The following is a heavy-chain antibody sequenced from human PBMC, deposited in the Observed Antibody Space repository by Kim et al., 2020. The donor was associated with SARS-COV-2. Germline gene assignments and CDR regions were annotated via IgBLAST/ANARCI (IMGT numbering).Heavy chain of an antibody. CDR2: IEKNGSEN. Sequence: GGSLRLSCVGSGFTFSGYWMTWVRQVPGKGLAWVANIEKNGSENYYVDSVKGRFTISRDNAKNSLYLQMNSLRAEDTAVYYCVRGITMDVWGQGTTVIVS. CDR3: VRGITMDV. D-gene: IGHD1-20*01. V-gene: IGHV3-7*03. CDR1: GFTFSGYW. J-gene: IGHJ6*02.